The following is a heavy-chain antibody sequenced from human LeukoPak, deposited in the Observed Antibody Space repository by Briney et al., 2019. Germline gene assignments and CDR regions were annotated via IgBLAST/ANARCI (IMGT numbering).Heavy chain of an antibody. CDR2: ISSSGSTI. J-gene: IGHJ4*02. CDR3: ARDVLTYYDFWSGYPPFDY. Sequence: GGSLRLSCAASGFTFSDYYMSWIRQAPGKGLEWVSYISSSGSTIYYADSVKGRFTISRDNAKNSLYLQMNSLRAEDTAVYYCARDVLTYYDFWSGYPPFDYWGQGTLVTVSS. V-gene: IGHV3-11*04. CDR1: GFTFSDYY. D-gene: IGHD3-3*01.